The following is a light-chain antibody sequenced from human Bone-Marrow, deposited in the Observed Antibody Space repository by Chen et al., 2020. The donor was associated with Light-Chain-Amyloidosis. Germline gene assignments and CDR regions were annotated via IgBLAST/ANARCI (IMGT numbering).Light chain of an antibody. V-gene: IGKV3-20*01. Sequence: EIVLTQSQGTLSLSPGEGANLYCRASQTISSNYFTWYQQKFGQAPRHLNYGSSSRATGIPDRFTGSRSGTDFTSAINRLQPEDFAMYYCQQYGTSPLTFGGGTKVDIK. J-gene: IGKJ4*01. CDR3: QQYGTSPLT. CDR1: QTISSNY. CDR2: GSS.